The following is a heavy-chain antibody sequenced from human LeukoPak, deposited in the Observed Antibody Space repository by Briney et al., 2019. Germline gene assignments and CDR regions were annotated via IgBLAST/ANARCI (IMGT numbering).Heavy chain of an antibody. J-gene: IGHJ5*02. Sequence: SETLSLTCTVSGGSISGYYWSWIRQPPGKGLEWIGEINHSGSTNYNPSLKSRVTISVDTSKNQFSLKLSSVTAADTAVYYCARGGHYYGSGSYSQYNWFDPWGQGTLVTVSS. V-gene: IGHV4-34*01. CDR3: ARGGHYYGSGSYSQYNWFDP. CDR2: INHSGST. D-gene: IGHD3-10*01. CDR1: GGSISGYY.